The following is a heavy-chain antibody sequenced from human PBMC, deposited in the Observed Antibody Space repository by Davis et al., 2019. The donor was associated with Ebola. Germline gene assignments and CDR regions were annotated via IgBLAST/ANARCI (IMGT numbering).Heavy chain of an antibody. Sequence: SVKVSCKASGGTFSSYAISWVRQAPGQGLEWMGRIIPILGIANYAQKLQGRVTMTTDTSTSTACMELRSLRSDDTAVYYCARANRIYSSSSHWGQGTLVTVSS. CDR3: ARANRIYSSSSH. CDR1: GGTFSSYA. V-gene: IGHV1-69*04. J-gene: IGHJ4*02. D-gene: IGHD6-6*01. CDR2: IIPILGIA.